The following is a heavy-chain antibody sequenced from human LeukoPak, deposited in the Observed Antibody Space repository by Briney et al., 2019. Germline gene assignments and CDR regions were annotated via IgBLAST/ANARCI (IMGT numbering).Heavy chain of an antibody. D-gene: IGHD6-25*01. CDR2: ISAYNGNT. J-gene: IGHJ6*02. Sequence: ASVKVSCKASGYTFTSYGISWVRQAPGQGLEWMGWISAYNGNTNYAQKLQGRVTMTTDTSTSTAYMELRSLRSDDTAVYYCAREGQRLATGTSYYYYGMDVWGQGTTVTVSS. CDR3: AREGQRLATGTSYYYYGMDV. V-gene: IGHV1-18*01. CDR1: GYTFTSYG.